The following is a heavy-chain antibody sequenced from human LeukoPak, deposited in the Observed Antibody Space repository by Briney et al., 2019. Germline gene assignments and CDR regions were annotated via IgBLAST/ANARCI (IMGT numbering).Heavy chain of an antibody. D-gene: IGHD1-1*01. J-gene: IGHJ4*02. V-gene: IGHV3-30-3*01. CDR2: ISYDGSNK. CDR3: ARGASTGTTYFDY. Sequence: PGRSLRLSCAASGFTFSSYAMHWVRQAPGKGLEWVAVISYDGSNKYYADSVKGRFPISRDNSKNTLYLQMNSLRAEDTAVYYCARGASTGTTYFDYWGQGTLVTVSS. CDR1: GFTFSSYA.